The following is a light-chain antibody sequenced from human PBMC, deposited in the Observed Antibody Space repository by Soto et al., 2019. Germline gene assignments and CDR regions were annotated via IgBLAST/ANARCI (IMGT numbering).Light chain of an antibody. Sequence: QSELTQPPSVSAAPGQKVTISCSGSSSNIGNNYVSWYQQLPGTAPKLLIYDNNKRPSGIPDRFSGSKSGTSATLGITGLQTGDEADYYCGTWDSSLSAGVFGGGTKVTVL. CDR2: DNN. V-gene: IGLV1-51*01. CDR3: GTWDSSLSAGV. CDR1: SSNIGNNY. J-gene: IGLJ2*01.